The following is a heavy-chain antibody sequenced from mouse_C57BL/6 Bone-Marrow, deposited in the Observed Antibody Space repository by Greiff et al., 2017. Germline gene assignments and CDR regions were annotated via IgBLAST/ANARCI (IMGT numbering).Heavy chain of an antibody. CDR3: AREDTTGWYFDV. CDR2: ISYDGSN. CDR1: GYSITSGYY. J-gene: IGHJ1*03. Sequence: EVKLVESGPGLVKPSQSLSLTCSVTGYSITSGYYWNWIRQFPGNKLEWMGYISYDGSNNYNPSLKNRISITRDTSKNQFFLKLNSVTTEDTATYYCAREDTTGWYFDVWGTGTTVTVSS. D-gene: IGHD1-1*01. V-gene: IGHV3-6*01.